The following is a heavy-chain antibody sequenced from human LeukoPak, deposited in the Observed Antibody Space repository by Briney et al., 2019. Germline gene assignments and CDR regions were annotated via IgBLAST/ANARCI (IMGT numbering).Heavy chain of an antibody. CDR3: ARVGLDNTGWHISWFDP. CDR1: GFLFSDYY. CDR2: ITTNGAST. D-gene: IGHD6-19*01. V-gene: IGHV3-11*01. J-gene: IGHJ5*02. Sequence: GGSLRLSCAASGFLFSDYYMAWIRQAPGRGLEWISYITTNGASTFYAASVKSRFTISRDNAQNSLFLRMDSLRAEDTAIYYCARVGLDNTGWHISWFDPWGQGTRVTVPS.